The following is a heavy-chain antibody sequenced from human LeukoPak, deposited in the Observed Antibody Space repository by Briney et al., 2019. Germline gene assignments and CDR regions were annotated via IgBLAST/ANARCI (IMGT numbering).Heavy chain of an antibody. Sequence: GGSLRLSCLTSGFTFSTNAMSWVRQAPGKGLEWVAVTVGGGDGTYYADSVKGRFTISRDNSNNTLYLQMNSLRAEDTAVYYCARLTTSWGQGTLVTVSS. D-gene: IGHD4-11*01. CDR3: ARLTTS. V-gene: IGHV3-23*01. J-gene: IGHJ4*02. CDR1: GFTFSTNA. CDR2: TVGGGDGT.